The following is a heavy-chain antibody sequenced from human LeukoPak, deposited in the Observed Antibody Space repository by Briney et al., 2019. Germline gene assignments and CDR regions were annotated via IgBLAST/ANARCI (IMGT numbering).Heavy chain of an antibody. J-gene: IGHJ3*02. CDR1: GFTFSDYY. V-gene: IGHV3-11*01. D-gene: IGHD5-12*01. CDR3: ARDPFSTIGRWLQSDDAFDI. Sequence: GSLRLSCAASGFTFSDYYMSWIRQAPGKWLEWVSYISSSGSTIYYADSVKGRFTISRDNAKNSLYLQMNSLRAEDTAVYYCARDPFSTIGRWLQSDDAFDIWGQGTMVTVSS. CDR2: ISSSGSTI.